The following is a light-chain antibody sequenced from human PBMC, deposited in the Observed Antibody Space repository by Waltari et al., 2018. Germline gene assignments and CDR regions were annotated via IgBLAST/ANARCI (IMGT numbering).Light chain of an antibody. CDR1: QSVSSN. Sequence: EIVMTQSPATLSVSPGERVTLSCRASQSVSSNLAWYQQKPGQAPRLLIYGASTRATGIPARFSGSGSGTEFTLTISRLQSEDFAIYYCQQYNNWPLTFGGGTKVEIK. J-gene: IGKJ4*01. V-gene: IGKV3-15*01. CDR3: QQYNNWPLT. CDR2: GAS.